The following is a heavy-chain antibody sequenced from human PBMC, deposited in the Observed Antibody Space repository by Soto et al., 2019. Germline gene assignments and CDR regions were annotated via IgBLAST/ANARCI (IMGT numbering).Heavy chain of an antibody. CDR2: INAGNGNT. J-gene: IGHJ4*02. CDR3: ARAVAVAADFDY. D-gene: IGHD6-19*01. V-gene: IGHV1-3*05. Sequence: QVQLVQSGAEEKKPGASVKVSCKASGYTFTGYAMHWVRQAPGQRLEWMGWINAGNGNTKYSQKFQGRVTITRDTSASAASMELSSLSSEDTAVYYWARAVAVAADFDYWGQGTLVTVSS. CDR1: GYTFTGYA.